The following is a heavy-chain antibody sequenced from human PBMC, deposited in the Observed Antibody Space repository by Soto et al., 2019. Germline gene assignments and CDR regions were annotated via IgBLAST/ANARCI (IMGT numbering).Heavy chain of an antibody. V-gene: IGHV1-24*01. Sequence: GASVKVSCKVSGYTLTELSMHWVRQAPGKGLEWMGGFDPEDGETIYAQKFQGRVTMTEDTSTDTAYMELSSLRSEDTAVYYCAKVEQLVKYYYYYYMDVWGKGTTVTVSS. D-gene: IGHD6-13*01. CDR3: AKVEQLVKYYYYYYMDV. CDR2: FDPEDGET. CDR1: GYTLTELS. J-gene: IGHJ6*03.